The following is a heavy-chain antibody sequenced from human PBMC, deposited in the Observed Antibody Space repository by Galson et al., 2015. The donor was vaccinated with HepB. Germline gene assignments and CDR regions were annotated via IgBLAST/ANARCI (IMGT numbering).Heavy chain of an antibody. D-gene: IGHD3-10*01. J-gene: IGHJ4*02. V-gene: IGHV1-46*01. Sequence: SVKVSCKASGYTFTSYYMHWVRQAPGQGLEWMGIINPSGGSTSYAQKFQGRVTMTGDTSTSTVYMELSSLRSEDTAVYYCARDPPMGGFGESTLLFDYWGQGTLVTVSS. CDR1: GYTFTSYY. CDR3: ARDPPMGGFGESTLLFDY. CDR2: INPSGGST.